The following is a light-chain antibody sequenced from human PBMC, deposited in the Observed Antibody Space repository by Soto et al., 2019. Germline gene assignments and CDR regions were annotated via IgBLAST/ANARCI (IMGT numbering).Light chain of an antibody. CDR2: AAS. V-gene: IGKV1-8*01. CDR1: QGISSY. J-gene: IGKJ5*01. CDR3: QQYYSYLIT. Sequence: IQMTQSPSSVSASVGGTVTITCRASQGISSYLAWYQQKPGKAPKLLIYAASTLQSGVPSRFSGSRSGTDCTLTISCLQSEDVATYYCQQYYSYLITLGQGTRLEIK.